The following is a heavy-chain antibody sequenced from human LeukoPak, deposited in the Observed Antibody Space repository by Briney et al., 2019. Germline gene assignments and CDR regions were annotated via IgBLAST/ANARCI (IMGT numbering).Heavy chain of an antibody. D-gene: IGHD4-17*01. J-gene: IGHJ5*02. CDR1: GGSFSGYY. Sequence: SETLSLTCAVYGGSFSGYYWSWIRQPPGKGLEWIGEINHSGSTNYNPPLKSRVTISVDTSKNQFSLKLSSVTAADTAMYYCARGNDYGDSSGIWFDPWGQGTLVTVSS. CDR3: ARGNDYGDSSGIWFDP. CDR2: INHSGST. V-gene: IGHV4-34*01.